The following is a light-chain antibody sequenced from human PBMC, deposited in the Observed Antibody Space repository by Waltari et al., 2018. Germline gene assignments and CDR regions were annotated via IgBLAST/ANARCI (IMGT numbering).Light chain of an antibody. CDR3: QQYHSVPRT. CDR2: WAS. CDR1: QSVLYSPNNKNY. J-gene: IGKJ1*01. Sequence: DIVLTQSPDSLAVPLGERATINCKSSQSVLYSPNNKNYLGWFQQKTGQPPKLLIYWASMRESGVPDRFSGSGSGTDFTLTISSLQAEDVAVYYCQQYHSVPRTFGQGTKVEI. V-gene: IGKV4-1*01.